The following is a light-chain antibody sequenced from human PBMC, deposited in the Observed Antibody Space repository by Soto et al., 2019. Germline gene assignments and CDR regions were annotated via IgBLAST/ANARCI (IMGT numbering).Light chain of an antibody. CDR3: QHYNSYSEA. CDR1: QTISSC. Sequence: DIQMTQSPSTLSGYVGDRVTITCRASQTISSCLAWYQQKPGKAPKLLIYKASTLKSGVPSRFSGSGSGTEFTLTISSLQPDDFATYYCQHYNSYSEAFGQGTKVDIK. V-gene: IGKV1-5*03. CDR2: KAS. J-gene: IGKJ1*01.